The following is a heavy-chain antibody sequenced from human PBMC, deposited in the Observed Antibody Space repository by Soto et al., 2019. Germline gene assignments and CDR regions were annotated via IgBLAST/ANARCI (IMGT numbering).Heavy chain of an antibody. Sequence: GGSLILSCAVSGFTFSRYWMSWVRQTPGKGLEWVANIKQDGSEQNYVDSVKGRFTISRDNAKNSLYLQMNSLRAEDTAVYYCARDDMAPSYYYYYYMDVWGKGTTVTVSS. CDR1: GFTFSRYW. J-gene: IGHJ6*03. CDR2: IKQDGSEQ. V-gene: IGHV3-7*01. CDR3: ARDDMAPSYYYYYYMDV. D-gene: IGHD3-9*01.